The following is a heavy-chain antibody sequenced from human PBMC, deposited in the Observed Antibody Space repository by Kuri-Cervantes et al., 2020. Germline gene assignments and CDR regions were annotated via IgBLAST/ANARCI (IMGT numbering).Heavy chain of an antibody. D-gene: IGHD4-23*01. Sequence: SETLSLTCAVYGGSFSGYYWSWIRQPPGKGLEWIGEINHSGSTNYNPSLKSRVTISVDTSKNQFSLKLSSVTAADTALYYCAKLGNGFDYWGQGTLVTVSS. CDR2: INHSGST. J-gene: IGHJ4*02. V-gene: IGHV4-34*01. CDR3: AKLGNGFDY. CDR1: GGSFSGYY.